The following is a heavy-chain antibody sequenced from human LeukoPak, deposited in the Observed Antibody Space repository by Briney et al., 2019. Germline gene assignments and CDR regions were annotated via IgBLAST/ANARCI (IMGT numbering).Heavy chain of an antibody. J-gene: IGHJ2*01. V-gene: IGHV4-39*07. D-gene: IGHD3-16*01. CDR3: ARGRGKAGGDWDFDL. CDR1: GGSMSSTSYY. Sequence: SETLSLVCTVSGGSMSSTSYYWGWISQPPGQGLEWIVSIYYSGSTYYNPSLKSRVTISVDTSKNQFSLKLSSVTAADTAVYFCARGRGKAGGDWDFDLWGRGTLVTASS. CDR2: IYYSGST.